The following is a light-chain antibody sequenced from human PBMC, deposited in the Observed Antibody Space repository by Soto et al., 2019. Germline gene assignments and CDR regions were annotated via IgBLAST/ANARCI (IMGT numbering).Light chain of an antibody. J-gene: IGKJ1*01. CDR3: QQYNSYSWT. CDR1: QSISSW. Sequence: DIQMTQSPSSVSASVGDRVTITCRASQSISSWLAWYQQKPGKAPKLLIYDASSLESGVPSRFSGSGSGTEFTLTISSLQPDDFAPYYCQQYNSYSWTFGQGTKVDIK. V-gene: IGKV1-5*01. CDR2: DAS.